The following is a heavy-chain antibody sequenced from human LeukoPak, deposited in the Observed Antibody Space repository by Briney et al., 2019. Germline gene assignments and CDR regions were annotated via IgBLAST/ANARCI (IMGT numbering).Heavy chain of an antibody. J-gene: IGHJ3*02. CDR1: GFTFSSYS. CDR2: ISSSSSTT. Sequence: GGSLRLSCAAPGFTFSSYSMNWVRQVPGKGLEWISYISSSSSTTYYADSVKGRFTISRDNSKNTLYLQMNSLRAEDTAVYYCARDSAAVAGTGSAFDIWGQGTMVTVSS. V-gene: IGHV3-48*01. CDR3: ARDSAAVAGTGSAFDI. D-gene: IGHD6-19*01.